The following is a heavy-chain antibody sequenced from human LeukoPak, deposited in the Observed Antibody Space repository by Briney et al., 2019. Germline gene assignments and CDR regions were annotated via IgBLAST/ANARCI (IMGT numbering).Heavy chain of an antibody. CDR2: IYYSGST. Sequence: SETLSLTCTVSGGSISSYYWSWIRQPPGKGLEWIGYIYYSGSTNYNPSLKSRVTISVDTSKNQFSLKLSSVTAADTAVYYCARDSGDYYDSSGFDAFDIWGQGTMVTVSS. CDR1: GGSISSYY. CDR3: ARDSGDYYDSSGFDAFDI. V-gene: IGHV4-59*01. J-gene: IGHJ3*02. D-gene: IGHD3-22*01.